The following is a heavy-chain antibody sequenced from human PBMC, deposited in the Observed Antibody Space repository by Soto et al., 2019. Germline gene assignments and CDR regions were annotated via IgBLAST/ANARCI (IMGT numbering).Heavy chain of an antibody. CDR2: ISYDGSNT. CDR3: AKTWELLHCYYYYGMDV. D-gene: IGHD1-26*01. Sequence: QVQLVESGGGVVQPGRSLRLSCAASGFTFSSYGMHWVRQAPGKGLEWVAVISYDGSNTYYADSVKGRFTISRDNSKNTLYLQMNSLRAEDTAVYYCAKTWELLHCYYYYGMDVWGQGTTVTVSS. J-gene: IGHJ6*02. V-gene: IGHV3-30*18. CDR1: GFTFSSYG.